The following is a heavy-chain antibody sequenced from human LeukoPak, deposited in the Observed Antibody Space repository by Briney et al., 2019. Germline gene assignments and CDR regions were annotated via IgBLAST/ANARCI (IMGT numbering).Heavy chain of an antibody. J-gene: IGHJ6*02. V-gene: IGHV3-33*01. CDR1: GFTFSSYG. Sequence: GGSLRLSCAASGFTFSSYGMHWVRQAPGKGLEWVAVIWYDGSNKYNADSVKGRFTISRDNSKNTLYLQMNSPRAEDTAVYYCARDSYGMDVWGQGTTVTVSS. CDR2: IWYDGSNK. CDR3: ARDSYGMDV.